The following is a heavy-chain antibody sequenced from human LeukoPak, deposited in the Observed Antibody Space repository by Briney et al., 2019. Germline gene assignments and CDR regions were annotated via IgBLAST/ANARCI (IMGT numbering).Heavy chain of an antibody. CDR3: ARARGPGEMEY. Sequence: ASVKVSCKVSGYTLTELSMHLVRQAPGKGLEWMGGFDPEDGETIYAQKFQGRVTMTRDTSTSTVYMELSSLRSEDTAVYYCARARGPGEMEYWGQGTLVTVSS. CDR2: FDPEDGET. V-gene: IGHV1-24*01. J-gene: IGHJ4*02. D-gene: IGHD5-24*01. CDR1: GYTLTELS.